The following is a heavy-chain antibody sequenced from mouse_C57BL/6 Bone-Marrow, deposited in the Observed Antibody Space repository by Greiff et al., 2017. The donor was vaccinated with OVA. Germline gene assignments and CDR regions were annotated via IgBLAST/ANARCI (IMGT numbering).Heavy chain of an antibody. Sequence: VQLLESGAELVRPGASVKMSCKASGYTFTSYSMHWVKQRPGQGLEWIGYINPCSGYTKYNQKFKDKATLTADKSSSTAYMQLCSLTSEDSAVYYCARSTVGWGQGTALTVSS. CDR3: ARSTVG. D-gene: IGHD1-3*01. J-gene: IGHJ2*01. V-gene: IGHV1-4*01. CDR1: GYTFTSYS. CDR2: INPCSGYT.